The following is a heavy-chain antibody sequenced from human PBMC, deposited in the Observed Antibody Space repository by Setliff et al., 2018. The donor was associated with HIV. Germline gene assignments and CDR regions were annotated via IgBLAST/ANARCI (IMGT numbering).Heavy chain of an antibody. CDR2: ISGHSERT. CDR3: ARGWELNV. V-gene: IGHV1-18*01. Sequence: ASVQVSCKASGYTFTTYGISWVRQAPGQGLERMGWISGHSERTDFSKKVRDRLTMTMDTSTNTAYMELRGRTSDDTACYYYARGWELNVWGQGTRVTVSS. CDR1: GYTFTTYG. J-gene: IGHJ4*02. D-gene: IGHD1-26*01.